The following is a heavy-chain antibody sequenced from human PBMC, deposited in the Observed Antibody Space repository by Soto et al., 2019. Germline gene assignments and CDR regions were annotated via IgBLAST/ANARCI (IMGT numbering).Heavy chain of an antibody. J-gene: IGHJ4*02. Sequence: SETLSLTCAVYGGSFSGYYWSWIRQPPGKGLEWIGEINHSGSTNYNPSLKSRVTISVDTSKNQFSLKLSSVTAADTAVYYCARGFSRNSVLRYFDPARDPFFDYWGQGTLVTVSS. CDR1: GGSFSGYY. CDR2: INHSGST. D-gene: IGHD3-9*01. V-gene: IGHV4-34*01. CDR3: ARGFSRNSVLRYFDPARDPFFDY.